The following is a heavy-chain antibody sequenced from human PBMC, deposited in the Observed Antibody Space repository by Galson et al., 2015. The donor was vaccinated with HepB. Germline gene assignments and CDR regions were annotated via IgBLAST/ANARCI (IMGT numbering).Heavy chain of an antibody. D-gene: IGHD6-13*01. CDR2: IDWDDDK. CDR3: ARINFGRIAAAGTGAFDI. CDR1: GFSLSTSGMC. V-gene: IGHV2-70*11. J-gene: IGHJ3*02. Sequence: PALVKPTQTLTLTRTFSGFSLSTSGMCVSWIRQPPGKALEWLARIDWDDDKYYSTSLKTRLTISKDTSKNQVVLTMTNMDPVDTATYYCARINFGRIAAAGTGAFDIWGQGTMVTVSS.